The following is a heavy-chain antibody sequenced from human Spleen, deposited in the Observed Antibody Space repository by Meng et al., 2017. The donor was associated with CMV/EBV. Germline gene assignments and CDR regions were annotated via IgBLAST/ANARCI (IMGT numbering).Heavy chain of an antibody. V-gene: IGHV3-23*01. D-gene: IGHD3-9*01. CDR2: ISGSGGTT. Sequence: GGSLRLSCAASGFTFSKYAMSWVRQAPGKGLEWVSNISGSGGTTYYADSVKGRFTISRDNSKNTVYLQMDGLRAEDTALYYCARHLSSGWLDAFDIWGQGTMVTVSS. CDR1: GFTFSKYA. CDR3: ARHLSSGWLDAFDI. J-gene: IGHJ3*02.